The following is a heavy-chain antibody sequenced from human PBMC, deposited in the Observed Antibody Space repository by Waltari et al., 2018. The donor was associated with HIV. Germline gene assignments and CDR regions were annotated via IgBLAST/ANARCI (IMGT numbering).Heavy chain of an antibody. CDR2: INHSGST. CDR3: ASMIVVDPPNWFDP. CDR1: GGSFSGYY. V-gene: IGHV4-34*01. J-gene: IGHJ5*02. D-gene: IGHD3-22*01. Sequence: QVQLQQWGAGLLKPSETLSLTCAVDGGSFSGYYWSWIRQPPGKGLEWIGEINHSGSTNYNPSLKSRVTISVDTSKNQFSLKLSSVTAADTAVYYCASMIVVDPPNWFDPWGQGTLVTVSS.